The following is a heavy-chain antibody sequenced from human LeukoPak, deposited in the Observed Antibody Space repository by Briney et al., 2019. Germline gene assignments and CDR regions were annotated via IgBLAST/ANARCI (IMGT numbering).Heavy chain of an antibody. Sequence: SVKVSCKASGGTFSSYAISWVRQAPGQGLEWTGGIIPIFGTANYAQKFQGRVTITADESTSTAYMELSSLRSEDTAVYYCARDLPSGSYGVLDYWGQGTLVTVSS. CDR2: IIPIFGTA. CDR1: GGTFSSYA. CDR3: ARDLPSGSYGVLDY. V-gene: IGHV1-69*13. J-gene: IGHJ4*02. D-gene: IGHD1-26*01.